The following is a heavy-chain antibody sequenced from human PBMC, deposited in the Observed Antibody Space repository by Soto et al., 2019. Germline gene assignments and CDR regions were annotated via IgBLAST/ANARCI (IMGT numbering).Heavy chain of an antibody. D-gene: IGHD2-2*01. V-gene: IGHV1-69*01. J-gene: IGHJ6*01. CDR2: IIPIPGTA. CDR3: PRSQGSSTSVGIYHSYYYGMAG. CDR1: GGTFGSYA. Sequence: QVQLVQSGAEVKKPASSVKVSCKASGGTFGSYAISWVRQAPGQGLEWMGGIIPIPGTANYAQKFHGRLTTAANESTSTAYMELRSLRSEDTAVYYCPRSQGSSTSVGIYHSYYYGMAGWGQRPGVTVS.